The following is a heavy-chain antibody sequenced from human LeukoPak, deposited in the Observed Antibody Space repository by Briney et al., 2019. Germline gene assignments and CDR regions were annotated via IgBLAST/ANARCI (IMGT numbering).Heavy chain of an antibody. CDR1: GFTFSSYS. V-gene: IGHV3-7*01. J-gene: IGHJ3*02. CDR3: ARDLGSEYSSSWLANDAFDI. CDR2: IKQDGSEK. Sequence: GGSLRLSCAASGFTFSSYSMSWVRQAPGKGLEWVANIKQDGSEKYYVDSVKGRFTISRDNAKNSLYLQMNSLRAEDTAVYYCARDLGSEYSSSWLANDAFDIWGQGTMVTVSS. D-gene: IGHD6-13*01.